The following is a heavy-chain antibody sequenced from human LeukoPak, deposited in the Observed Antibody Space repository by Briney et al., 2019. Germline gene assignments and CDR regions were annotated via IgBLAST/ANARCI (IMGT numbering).Heavy chain of an antibody. D-gene: IGHD2-2*02. Sequence: PGGSLRLSCAASGFTFSSYAMHWVRQAPGKGLEWVAVISYDGSNKYYADSVKGRFTISRDNSKNTLYLQMNSLRAEDTAVYYCARGDCSSTSCYTRGNYGTDVWGQGTTVTVSS. CDR1: GFTFSSYA. V-gene: IGHV3-30*04. J-gene: IGHJ6*02. CDR3: ARGDCSSTSCYTRGNYGTDV. CDR2: ISYDGSNK.